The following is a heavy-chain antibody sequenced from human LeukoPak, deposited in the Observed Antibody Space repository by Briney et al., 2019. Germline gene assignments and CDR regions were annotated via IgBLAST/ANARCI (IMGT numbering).Heavy chain of an antibody. CDR2: INNISSHI. J-gene: IGHJ4*02. CDR3: AKAPVTTCRGAFCYPFDY. D-gene: IGHD2-15*01. V-gene: IGHV3-21*04. CDR1: EFTFSSYD. Sequence: GGSLRLSCAASEFTFSSYDMNWVRQAPGKGLEWVSYINNISSHIYYADSVKGRFTISRDSSKNTLFLQMNRLRPEDAAVYYCAKAPVTTCRGAFCYPFDYWGLGTLVTVSS.